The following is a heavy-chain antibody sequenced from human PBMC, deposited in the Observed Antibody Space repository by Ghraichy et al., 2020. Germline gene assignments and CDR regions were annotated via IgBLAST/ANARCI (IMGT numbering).Heavy chain of an antibody. D-gene: IGHD3-10*01. CDR3: ARDRRSTLNYGSGSYVWFDP. CDR2: ISSSSSYT. J-gene: IGHJ5*02. CDR1: GFTFSDYY. V-gene: IGHV3-11*06. Sequence: GGSLRLSCAASGFTFSDYYMSWIRQAPGKGLEWVSYISSSSSYTNYADSVKGRFTISRDNAKNSLYLQMNSLRAEDTAVYYCARDRRSTLNYGSGSYVWFDPWGQGTLVTVSS.